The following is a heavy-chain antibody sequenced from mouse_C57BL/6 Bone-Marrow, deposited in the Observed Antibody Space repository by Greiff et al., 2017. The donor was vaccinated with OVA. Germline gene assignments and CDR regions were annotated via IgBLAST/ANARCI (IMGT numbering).Heavy chain of an antibody. CDR1: GYTFTSYW. CDR3: ARETYYSNPYYYAMDY. J-gene: IGHJ4*01. V-gene: IGHV1-64*01. D-gene: IGHD2-5*01. CDR2: IHPNSGST. Sequence: QVHVKQPGAELVKPGASVKLSCKASGYTFTSYWMHWVKQRPGQGLEWIGMIHPNSGSTNYNEKFKSKATLTVDKSSSTAYMQLSSLTSEDSAVYYCARETYYSNPYYYAMDYWGQGTSVTVSS.